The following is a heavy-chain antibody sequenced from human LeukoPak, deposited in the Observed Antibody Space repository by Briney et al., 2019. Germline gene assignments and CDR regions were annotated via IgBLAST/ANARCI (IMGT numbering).Heavy chain of an antibody. V-gene: IGHV3-74*01. CDR2: IASDGSRT. CDR1: GFTFSSYW. CDR3: ARGRPHGNDY. D-gene: IGHD4-23*01. J-gene: IGHJ4*02. Sequence: GWSLILSCAASGFTFSSYWMNWVRQAPGKGLVWVSRIASDGSRTIYADSVKGRFSISRDNAKNTLYLQMNSLRVEDTAVYYCARGRPHGNDYWGQGTLVTVSS.